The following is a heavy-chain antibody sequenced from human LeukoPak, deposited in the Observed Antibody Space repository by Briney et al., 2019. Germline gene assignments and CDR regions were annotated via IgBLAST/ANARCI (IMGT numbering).Heavy chain of an antibody. Sequence: GASVKVSCKASGYTFTSYDINWVRQATGQGLEWMGWMNPNSGNTGYAQKFQGRVTMTRNTSISTAYMELSSLRSEDTAVYYCARGEGYDILTGYYTTAFDIWGQGTMVTVSS. V-gene: IGHV1-8*01. CDR2: MNPNSGNT. D-gene: IGHD3-9*01. CDR3: ARGEGYDILTGYYTTAFDI. J-gene: IGHJ3*02. CDR1: GYTFTSYD.